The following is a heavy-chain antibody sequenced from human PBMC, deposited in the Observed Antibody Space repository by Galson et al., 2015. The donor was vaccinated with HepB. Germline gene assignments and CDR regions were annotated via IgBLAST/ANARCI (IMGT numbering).Heavy chain of an antibody. Sequence: SLRLSCAASGFTFSSYGMHWVRQAPGKGLEWVAVIWYDGSNKYYADSVKGRFTISRDNSKNTLYLQMNSLRAEDTAVYYCARDFRDSSSSGSKLYYYYGMDVWGQGTTVTVSS. D-gene: IGHD6-6*01. J-gene: IGHJ6*02. CDR2: IWYDGSNK. CDR1: GFTFSSYG. CDR3: ARDFRDSSSSGSKLYYYYGMDV. V-gene: IGHV3-33*01.